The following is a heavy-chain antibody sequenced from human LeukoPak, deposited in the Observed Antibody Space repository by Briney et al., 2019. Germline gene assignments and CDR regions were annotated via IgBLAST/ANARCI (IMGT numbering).Heavy chain of an antibody. D-gene: IGHD4-17*01. CDR2: GDGDGSHS. V-gene: IGHV3-74*03. J-gene: IGHJ4*02. Sequence: GGSLRLSCAASGFTLGNYWMHWVRQAPGKGLVWVSRGDGDGSHSTYADSVKGRFTISRDNAKKTLYLQMNRLTGEDTAVYYCAYSDHFDTWGQGTLVTVSS. CDR3: AYSDHFDT. CDR1: GFTLGNYW.